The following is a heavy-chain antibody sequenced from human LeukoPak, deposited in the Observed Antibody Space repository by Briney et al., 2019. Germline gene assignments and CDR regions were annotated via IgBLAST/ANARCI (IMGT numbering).Heavy chain of an antibody. CDR1: GFTFSSYP. Sequence: GGSLRLSCAASGFTFSSYPMNWVRQAPGKGLEWVSAISGSGGRKYYADSVKGRFTISRDNSKSTLFLQMNSLRAEDTAVYYCAKGSSVAGGGLLDFWGQGTLVTVSS. CDR3: AKGSSVAGGGLLDF. CDR2: ISGSGGRK. D-gene: IGHD6-19*01. V-gene: IGHV3-23*01. J-gene: IGHJ4*02.